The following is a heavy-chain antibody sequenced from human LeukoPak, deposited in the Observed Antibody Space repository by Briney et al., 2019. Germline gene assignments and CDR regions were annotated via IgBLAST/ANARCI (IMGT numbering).Heavy chain of an antibody. CDR1: GYTFTSYG. CDR2: IRAYNGNT. V-gene: IGHV1-18*04. Sequence: ASVKVSCKASGYTFTSYGISWVRRAPGHGLEWMGWIRAYNGNTNYAPKLQGRVTMTTDTSTSTAYMELRSLRSDDTAVYYCARTLGPPYYYGSGSYDFDYWGQGTLVTVSS. CDR3: ARTLGPPYYYGSGSYDFDY. J-gene: IGHJ4*02. D-gene: IGHD3-10*01.